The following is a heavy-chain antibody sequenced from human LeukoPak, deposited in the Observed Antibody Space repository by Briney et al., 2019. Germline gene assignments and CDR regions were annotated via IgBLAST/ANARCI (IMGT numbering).Heavy chain of an antibody. CDR1: GYTFTGYY. V-gene: IGHV1-46*01. Sequence: ASVKVSCKASGYTFTGYYIHWVRQAPGQGLEWMGIINPGGGTTTYAQKFQGRVTMTRDTSTSTVHMELSSLRSEDTAVYSCAGSGSYYSYFEYWGQGTLVTVSS. CDR2: INPGGGTT. CDR3: AGSGSYYSYFEY. J-gene: IGHJ4*02. D-gene: IGHD3-10*01.